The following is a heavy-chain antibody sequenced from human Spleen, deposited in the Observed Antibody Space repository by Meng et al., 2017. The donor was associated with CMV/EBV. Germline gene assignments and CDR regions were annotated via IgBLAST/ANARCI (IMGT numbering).Heavy chain of an antibody. Sequence: GESLKISCAASGFTVSSNYMSWVRQAPGKGLEWVSAIHGSGESTYYADSVKGRFTISRDNSKNTLFLQMNSLRAEDTAVYYCARDESVAGQGPYFDSWGQGTLVTVSS. CDR2: IHGSGEST. CDR1: GFTVSSNY. D-gene: IGHD6-19*01. V-gene: IGHV3-23*01. J-gene: IGHJ4*02. CDR3: ARDESVAGQGPYFDS.